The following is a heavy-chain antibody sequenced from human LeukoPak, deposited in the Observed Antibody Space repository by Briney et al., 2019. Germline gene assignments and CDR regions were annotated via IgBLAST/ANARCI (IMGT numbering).Heavy chain of an antibody. D-gene: IGHD5-24*01. J-gene: IGHJ4*02. V-gene: IGHV3-33*08. CDR3: ARDTRWLQSYYFDY. Sequence: GGSLRLSCAASGFTFSSYWMSWVRQAPGKGLEWVAVIWYDGSNKYYADSVKGRFTISRDNSKNTLYLQMNSLRAEDTAVYYCARDTRWLQSYYFDYWGQGTLVTVSS. CDR1: GFTFSSYW. CDR2: IWYDGSNK.